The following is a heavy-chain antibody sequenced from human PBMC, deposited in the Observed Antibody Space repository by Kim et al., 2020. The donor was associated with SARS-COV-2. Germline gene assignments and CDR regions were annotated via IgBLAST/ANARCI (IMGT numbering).Heavy chain of an antibody. Sequence: LSLTCAASGFTFSNYWMHWVRQAPGKGLVWVSRINSDGSSTTYADSVKGRFTISRDNAKNTLYLQMNSLRAEDTAVYYCARGYSGSYRIDYWGQGTLVTVSS. D-gene: IGHD1-26*01. CDR3: ARGYSGSYRIDY. CDR1: GFTFSNYW. CDR2: INSDGSST. J-gene: IGHJ4*02. V-gene: IGHV3-74*01.